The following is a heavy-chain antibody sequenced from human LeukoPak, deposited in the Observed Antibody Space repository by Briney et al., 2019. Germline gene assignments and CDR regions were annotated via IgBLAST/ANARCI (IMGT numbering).Heavy chain of an antibody. V-gene: IGHV1-2*02. CDR1: GYTFTGYY. D-gene: IGHD3-10*01. CDR3: ARDLMVWGAPRPDV. CDR2: INPNSGGT. Sequence: ASVKVSCKASGYTFTGYYMHWVRQAPGQGLEWMGWINPNSGGTNYAQKFQGRVTMTRDTSISTAYMELSRLRSDDTAVYYCARDLMVWGAPRPDVWGKGTTVTVSS. J-gene: IGHJ6*04.